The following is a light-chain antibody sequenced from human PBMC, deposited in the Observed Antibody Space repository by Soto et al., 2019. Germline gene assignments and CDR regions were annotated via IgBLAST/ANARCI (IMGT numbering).Light chain of an antibody. CDR2: GTS. CDR3: QPFGNSAPT. J-gene: IGKJ1*01. Sequence: IVLTQSPGTVSLSPGERATLSCRASQSITASYLAWYQQKPGQAPRLVIFGTSSRATGLPDKFRCRGSGTDFTLPIPSLAPEEFGIYYRQPFGNSAPTFRPGTKVDIK. CDR1: QSITASY. V-gene: IGKV3-20*01.